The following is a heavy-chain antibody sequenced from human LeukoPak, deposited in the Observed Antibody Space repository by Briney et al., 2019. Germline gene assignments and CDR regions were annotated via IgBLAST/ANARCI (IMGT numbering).Heavy chain of an antibody. CDR1: GFTFSSYS. Sequence: GGSLRLSCAASGFTFSSYSMNWVRQAPGKGLEWVSSIGSSSSYIYYADSVKGRFTISRDNAKNSLYLQMNSLRAEDTAVYYCARGPQAVAGTEDWFDPWGQGTLVTVSS. CDR3: ARGPQAVAGTEDWFDP. D-gene: IGHD6-19*01. J-gene: IGHJ5*02. CDR2: IGSSSSYI. V-gene: IGHV3-21*01.